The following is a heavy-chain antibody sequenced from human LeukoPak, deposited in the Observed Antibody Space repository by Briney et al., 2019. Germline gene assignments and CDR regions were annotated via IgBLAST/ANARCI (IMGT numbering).Heavy chain of an antibody. CDR1: GFTFSSYW. Sequence: GGSLRLSCAASGFTFSSYWMSWVRQAPGKGLEWVANIKEDGSETYYVDSVKGRFTISRDNAKNSLYLQMSGLRAEDTAVYYCARVDSNSSCPDYWGQGTLVTVSS. J-gene: IGHJ4*02. D-gene: IGHD6-13*01. CDR3: ARVDSNSSCPDY. CDR2: IKEDGSET. V-gene: IGHV3-7*01.